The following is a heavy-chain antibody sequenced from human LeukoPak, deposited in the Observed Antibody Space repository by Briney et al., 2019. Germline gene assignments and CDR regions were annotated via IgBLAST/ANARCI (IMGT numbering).Heavy chain of an antibody. J-gene: IGHJ5*02. D-gene: IGHD6-13*01. CDR2: ISSYNGKT. V-gene: IGHV1-18*01. CDR1: GYTFNTCG. CDR3: ARDLGIGAAGTSWFDA. Sequence: AAVKVSCKASGYTFNTCGITWVRQARGQGLEWMGWISSYNGKTKYAQKVQGRVTMTTDTSTSTVYMELRSLRSDDTAVYYCARDLGIGAAGTSWFDAWGQGTLVTVSS.